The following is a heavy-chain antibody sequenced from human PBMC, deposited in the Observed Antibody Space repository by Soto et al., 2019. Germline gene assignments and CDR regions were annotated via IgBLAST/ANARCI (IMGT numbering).Heavy chain of an antibody. D-gene: IGHD1-7*01. CDR2: IGGDGSST. CDR3: ARSLPGTYGAFDL. Sequence: GGSLRLSCAASAFTFNNYAMSWVRQAPGKGLEWVSGIGGDGSSTNYADSVKGRFTISRDNAKNTVYLQIDSLRAEDTAVYYCARSLPGTYGAFDLWGQGTMVTVSS. CDR1: AFTFNNYA. V-gene: IGHV3-74*01. J-gene: IGHJ3*01.